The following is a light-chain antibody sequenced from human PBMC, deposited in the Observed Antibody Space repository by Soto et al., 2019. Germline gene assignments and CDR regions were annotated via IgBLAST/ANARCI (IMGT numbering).Light chain of an antibody. CDR3: QSHDNSLRV. CDR1: SSNIGAGYD. Sequence: QSVLTQPPSVSGAPGQRVTISCTGSSSNIGAGYDVHWYQHLPGTAPKLLIYGNVNRPSGVPDRFSGSKSGPSASLAITGLQAEDEADYYCQSHDNSLRVFGGGIKLTVL. CDR2: GNV. V-gene: IGLV1-40*01. J-gene: IGLJ3*02.